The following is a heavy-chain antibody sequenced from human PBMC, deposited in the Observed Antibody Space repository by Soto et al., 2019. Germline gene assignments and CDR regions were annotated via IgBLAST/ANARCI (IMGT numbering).Heavy chain of an antibody. J-gene: IGHJ4*02. CDR2: ISYDGSNK. CDR1: GFTFSSYA. D-gene: IGHD2-2*01. V-gene: IGHV3-30-3*01. CDR3: ARSPAEPPRIDY. Sequence: VQLVESGGGVVQPGRSLRLSCAASGFTFSSYAMHWVRQAPGKGLEWVAVISYDGSNKYYADSVKGRFTISRDNSKNTLYLQMNSLRAEDTAVYYCARSPAEPPRIDYWGQGTLVTVSS.